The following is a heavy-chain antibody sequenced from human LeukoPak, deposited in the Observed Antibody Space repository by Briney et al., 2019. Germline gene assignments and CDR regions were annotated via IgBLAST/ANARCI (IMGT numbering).Heavy chain of an antibody. Sequence: SVKVSCKASGGTISSYAIMWVRQAPGQGLEWMGGIIPMFDTADYAQKFQGRVTFTADESTNTAYMELSSLRSEDTAVYYCARGYSGYHDAFHIWGQGTVVTVSS. CDR1: GGTISSYA. CDR3: ARGYSGYHDAFHI. V-gene: IGHV1-69*13. CDR2: IIPMFDTA. D-gene: IGHD1-26*01. J-gene: IGHJ3*02.